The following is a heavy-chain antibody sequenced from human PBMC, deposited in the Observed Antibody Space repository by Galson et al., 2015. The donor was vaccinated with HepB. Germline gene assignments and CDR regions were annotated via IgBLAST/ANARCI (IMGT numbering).Heavy chain of an antibody. CDR3: ARDDSSGYYPN. J-gene: IGHJ4*02. Sequence: SVKVSCKASGYTFTGYYMHWVRQAPGQGLEWMGWINPNSGGTNYAQEFQGRVTMTRDTSISTAYMELSRLRSDDTAVYYCARDDSSGYYPNWGQGTLVTVSS. V-gene: IGHV1-2*02. CDR2: INPNSGGT. D-gene: IGHD3-22*01. CDR1: GYTFTGYY.